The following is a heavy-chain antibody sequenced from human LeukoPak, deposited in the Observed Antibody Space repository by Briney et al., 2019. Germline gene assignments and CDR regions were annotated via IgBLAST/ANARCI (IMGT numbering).Heavy chain of an antibody. CDR2: IYTSGGT. CDR1: GGSISSYY. CDR3: ARVTHQNKIVVVPAAIEY. D-gene: IGHD2-2*01. V-gene: IGHV4-4*07. Sequence: SETLSLTCTVSGGSISSYYWSWIRQPAGKGLEWIGRIYTSGGTNYNPSLKSRVTISVDTSKNQFSLKLSSVTAADTAVYYCARVTHQNKIVVVPAAIEYWGQGTLVTVSS. J-gene: IGHJ4*02.